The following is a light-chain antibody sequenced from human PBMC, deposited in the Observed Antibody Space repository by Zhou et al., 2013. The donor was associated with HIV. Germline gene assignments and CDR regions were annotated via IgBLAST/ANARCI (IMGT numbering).Light chain of an antibody. CDR3: QQSYSSSWT. CDR2: AAS. V-gene: IGKV1-39*01. J-gene: IGKJ1*01. CDR1: QNISNY. Sequence: DIQMTQSPSSLSASVGNRVTITCRASQNISNYLNWYQQKPGKAPKLLIYAASSLQSGVPSRFSGSGSGTDFTLTINSLQPEDFATYYCQQSYSSSWTFGQGTKVEIK.